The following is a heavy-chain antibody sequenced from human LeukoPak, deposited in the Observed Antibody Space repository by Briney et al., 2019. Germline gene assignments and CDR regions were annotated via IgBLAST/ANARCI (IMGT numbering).Heavy chain of an antibody. CDR3: ARDRDYYDSSGYYAHYLDY. D-gene: IGHD3-22*01. V-gene: IGHV3-7*04. Sequence: PGGSLRLSCAASGFTFSNYWMGWVCQAPGKGLKWVANIKQDGSVKYYVDSVTGRFTISRDNAKNSLYLQMNSLRAEDTAMYYCARDRDYYDSSGYYAHYLDYWGQGTLVTVSS. J-gene: IGHJ4*02. CDR2: IKQDGSVK. CDR1: GFTFSNYW.